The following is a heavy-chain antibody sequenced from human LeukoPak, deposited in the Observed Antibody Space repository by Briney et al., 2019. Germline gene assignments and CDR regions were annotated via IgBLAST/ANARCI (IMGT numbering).Heavy chain of an antibody. V-gene: IGHV3-30*18. J-gene: IGHJ4*02. CDR3: AKDDSLGRIAAAGTFCDY. CDR2: ISYDGSNK. Sequence: GGSLRLSCAASGFTVSSNYMSWVRQAPGKGLEWVAVISYDGSNKYYADSVKGRFTISRDNSKNTLYLQMNSLRAEDTAVYYCAKDDSLGRIAAAGTFCDYWGQGTLVTVSS. D-gene: IGHD6-13*01. CDR1: GFTVSSNY.